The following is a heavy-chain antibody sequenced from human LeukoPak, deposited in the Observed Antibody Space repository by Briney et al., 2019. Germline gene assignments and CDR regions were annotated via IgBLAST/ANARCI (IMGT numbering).Heavy chain of an antibody. Sequence: GGSLRLSCAASGFTVSGNYMSWVRQAPGKGPDWVSVISSGGSTFYADSVKGRFTISRDNSKNTVYLQMNSLRAEDTAVYYCARGPPSNSWGQGTLVTSPQ. D-gene: IGHD5-24*01. CDR3: ARGPPSNS. CDR2: ISSGGST. J-gene: IGHJ4*02. V-gene: IGHV3-53*01. CDR1: GFTVSGNY.